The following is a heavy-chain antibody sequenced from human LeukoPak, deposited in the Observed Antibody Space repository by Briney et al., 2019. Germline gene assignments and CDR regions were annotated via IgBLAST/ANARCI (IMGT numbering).Heavy chain of an antibody. D-gene: IGHD3-10*01. Sequence: GSLRLSCAASGFTFSSYAMSWIRQPPGKGLEWIGEINHSGSTNYNPSLKSRVTISVDTSKNQFSLRLSSVTAADTAVYYCARYHFYDSGSYFNYWGQGTPVTVSS. CDR2: INHSGST. V-gene: IGHV4-34*01. CDR1: GFTFSSYA. J-gene: IGHJ4*02. CDR3: ARYHFYDSGSYFNY.